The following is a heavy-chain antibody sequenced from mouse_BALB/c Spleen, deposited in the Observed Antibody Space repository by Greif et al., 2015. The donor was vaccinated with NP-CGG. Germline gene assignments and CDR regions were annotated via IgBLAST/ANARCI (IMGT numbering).Heavy chain of an antibody. D-gene: IGHD3-1*01. V-gene: IGHV1-69*02. CDR3: AREGQWAARASPFAY. J-gene: IGHJ3*01. Sequence: QVQLQQSGAELVKPGAPVKLSCKASGYTFTSYWMNWVKQRPGRGLEWIGRIDPSDSETHYNQKFKDKATLTVDKSSSTAYIQLSSLTSEDSAVYYCAREGQWAARASPFAYWGQGTLVTVSA. CDR1: GYTFTSYW. CDR2: IDPSDSET.